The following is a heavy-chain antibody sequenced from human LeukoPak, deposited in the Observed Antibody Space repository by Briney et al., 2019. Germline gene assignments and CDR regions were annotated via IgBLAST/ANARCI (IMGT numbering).Heavy chain of an antibody. CDR3: ARHWASNPKKDWFDP. CDR2: IYYSGST. J-gene: IGHJ5*02. V-gene: IGHV4-59*08. CDR1: GGAISSYY. D-gene: IGHD3-16*01. Sequence: SETLSLTCTVSGGAISSYYWSWIRRPPGKGLEWIGYIYYSGSTNYNPSLKSRVTISVDTTKNQFSLKLSSVTAADTAVYYCARHWASNPKKDWFDPWGQGTLVTVSS.